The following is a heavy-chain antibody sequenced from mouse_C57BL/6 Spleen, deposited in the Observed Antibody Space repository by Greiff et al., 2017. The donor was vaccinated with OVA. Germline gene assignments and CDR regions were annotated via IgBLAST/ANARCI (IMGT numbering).Heavy chain of an antibody. D-gene: IGHD1-1*01. Sequence: VQLQQSGPGLVKPSQSLSLTCSVTGYSITSGYYWNWIRQFPGNNLEWMGYISYDGSNNYNPSLKNRISITRDTSKNQFFLKLNSVTTEDTATYYCARGHGSSYDFDYWGQGTTLTVSS. J-gene: IGHJ2*01. CDR2: ISYDGSN. V-gene: IGHV3-6*01. CDR3: ARGHGSSYDFDY. CDR1: GYSITSGYY.